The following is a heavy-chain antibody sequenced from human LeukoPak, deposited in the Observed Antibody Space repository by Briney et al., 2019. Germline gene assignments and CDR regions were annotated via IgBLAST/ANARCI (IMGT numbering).Heavy chain of an antibody. CDR2: ISGSGGST. CDR3: AAYYYDSSGYYGEHY. V-gene: IGHV3-23*01. CDR1: GFTFSSYA. D-gene: IGHD3-22*01. J-gene: IGHJ4*02. Sequence: PGGSLRLSCAASGFTFSSYAMSWVRQAPGKGLEWVSAISGSGGSTYYADSVKGRFTISRDNSKNTLYLQMNSLRAEDTAVYYCAAYYYDSSGYYGEHYWGQGTLVTVSS.